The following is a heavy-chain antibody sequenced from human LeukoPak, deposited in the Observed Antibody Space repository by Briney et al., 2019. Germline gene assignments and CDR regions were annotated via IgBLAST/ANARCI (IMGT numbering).Heavy chain of an antibody. D-gene: IGHD2-2*01. J-gene: IGHJ1*01. CDR1: GGSISSSNW. CDR2: IYHSGST. V-gene: IGHV4-4*02. CDR3: ARTGKVVAAAHPPEYFQH. Sequence: SGTLSLTCAVSGGSISSSNWWSWVRQPPGKGLEWIGEIYHSGSTNYNPSLKSRVTISVDKSKNQFSLKLSSVTAADTAVYYCARTGKVVAAAHPPEYFQHWGQGTLVTVSS.